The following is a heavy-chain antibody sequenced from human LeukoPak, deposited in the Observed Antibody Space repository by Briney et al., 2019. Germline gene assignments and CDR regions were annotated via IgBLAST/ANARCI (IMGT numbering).Heavy chain of an antibody. CDR2: ISGSAFST. V-gene: IGHV3-23*01. Sequence: GGSLRLSCAASGFTFGNYGMSWVRQAPGKGLEWVSTISGSAFSTYYADSVKGRFTISRDNSKDTLYLQMNSLRAEDTALYYCAKDPRLRSTVTTSSWFDPWGQGTLVTVSS. CDR3: AKDPRLRSTVTTSSWFDP. D-gene: IGHD4-17*01. CDR1: GFTFGNYG. J-gene: IGHJ5*02.